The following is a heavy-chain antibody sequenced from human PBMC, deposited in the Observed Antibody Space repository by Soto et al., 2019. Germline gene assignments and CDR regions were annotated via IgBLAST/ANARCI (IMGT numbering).Heavy chain of an antibody. CDR3: ARDIAARPRSGLLDS. CDR1: GGSISSSSYY. Sequence: SETLSLTCTVSGGSISSSSYYWGWIRQPPGKGLEWIGSIYYSGSTYYNPSLKSRVTISVDTSKNQFSLKLSSVTAADTAVYYCARDIAARPRSGLLDSSGQGSLVIVSS. D-gene: IGHD6-6*01. V-gene: IGHV4-39*02. J-gene: IGHJ5*01. CDR2: IYYSGST.